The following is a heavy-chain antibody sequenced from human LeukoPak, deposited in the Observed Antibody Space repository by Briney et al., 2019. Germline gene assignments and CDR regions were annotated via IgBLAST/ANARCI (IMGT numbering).Heavy chain of an antibody. J-gene: IGHJ4*02. CDR2: ISGSGGRT. D-gene: IGHD1-26*01. CDR3: ARTGGSQGGNY. V-gene: IGHV3-23*01. Sequence: GGSLRLSCPASGFTFSSYGMSWVRQAPGKGLDWVSVISGSGGRTYYADSVKGRFTISRDNSKTMLYLQMNSLRDEDTAVYYCARTGGSQGGNYWGQGTLVTVSS. CDR1: GFTFSSYG.